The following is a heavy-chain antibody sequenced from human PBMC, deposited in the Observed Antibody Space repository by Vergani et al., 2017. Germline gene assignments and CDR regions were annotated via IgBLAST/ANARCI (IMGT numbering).Heavy chain of an antibody. CDR1: GFSFSTYW. Sequence: EVQLVLSGAEAKKPVESLKISCTGSGFSFSTYWIVCVRQMHGKGLGWMGLIFPGDSQIRRSLCFQGRLTISAEKYSNTAYLQWYSLQASDTAMYYWARRGDGYYYYGMDIWGQGTAVTVSS. V-gene: IGHV5-51*01. CDR3: ARRGDGYYYYGMDI. D-gene: IGHD3-10*01. J-gene: IGHJ3*02. CDR2: IFPGDSQI.